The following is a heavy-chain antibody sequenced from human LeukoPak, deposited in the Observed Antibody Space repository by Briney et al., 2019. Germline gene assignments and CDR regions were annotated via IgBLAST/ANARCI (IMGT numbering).Heavy chain of an antibody. CDR3: ARGRSSGSYVL. D-gene: IGHD3-10*02. V-gene: IGHV4-59*01. J-gene: IGHJ4*02. CDR2: IYYSGST. CDR1: GGSISSYY. Sequence: MPSETLSLTCTVSGGSISSYYWSWIRQPPGTGLEWIGYIYYSGSTNYNPSLKSRVTISVDTSKNQFSLKLSSVTAADTAVYYCARGRSSGSYVLWGQGTLVTVSS.